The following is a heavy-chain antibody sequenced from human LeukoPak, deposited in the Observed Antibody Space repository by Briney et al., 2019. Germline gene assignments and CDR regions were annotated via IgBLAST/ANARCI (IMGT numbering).Heavy chain of an antibody. CDR1: GFTLSRYW. J-gene: IGHJ3*01. CDR3: ARDPGYSEFDV. D-gene: IGHD4-11*01. V-gene: IGHV3-7*01. Sequence: GGSLRLSCTASGFTLSRYWMRWVRQGRGKGGEFVANIKEEGSEKMYVECVKGRFTIARENDKNSVSLQMTSLRVEHTAVYYCARDPGYSEFDVWGQGILVIVSS. CDR2: IKEEGSEK.